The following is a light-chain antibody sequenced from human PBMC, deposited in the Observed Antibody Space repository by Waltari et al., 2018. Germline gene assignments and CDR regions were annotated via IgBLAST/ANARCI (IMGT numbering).Light chain of an antibody. CDR2: RAA. CDR1: QSASTS. Sequence: ELVMTQSPATLSVSPGERASLSCRASQSASTSLAWYQQTPGQAPRLLIYRAATRAAGSPDRFSGSGSGTEFTLTISSLQSEDSAIYYCQQYNIWPWTFGQGTKVDIK. CDR3: QQYNIWPWT. V-gene: IGKV3-15*01. J-gene: IGKJ1*01.